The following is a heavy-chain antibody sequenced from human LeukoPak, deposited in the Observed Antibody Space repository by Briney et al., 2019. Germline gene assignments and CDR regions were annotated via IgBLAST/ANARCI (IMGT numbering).Heavy chain of an antibody. J-gene: IGHJ6*02. CDR3: ARDYSSSWYPYYGMDV. CDR2: ISAYNGNT. Sequence: ASVKASCKASGYTFTSYGISWVRQAPRQGLEWMGWISAYNGNTNYAQKLQGRVTMTTDTSTSTAYMELRSLRSDDTAVYYCARDYSSSWYPYYGMDVWGQGTTVTVSS. CDR1: GYTFTSYG. D-gene: IGHD6-13*01. V-gene: IGHV1-18*01.